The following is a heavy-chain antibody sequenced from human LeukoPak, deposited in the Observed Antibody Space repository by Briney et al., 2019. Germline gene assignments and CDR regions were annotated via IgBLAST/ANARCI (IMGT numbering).Heavy chain of an antibody. CDR3: ARDNSLDCSGGSCYSAWFDP. CDR1: GGSISSYY. D-gene: IGHD2-15*01. J-gene: IGHJ5*02. CDR2: IYTSGST. Sequence: SETLSLTCTVSGGSISSYYWSWIRQPAGKGLEWIGRIYTSGSTNYNPSLKSRVTMSVDTSKNQFSLKLSSVTAADTAVYYCARDNSLDCSGGSCYSAWFDPWGQGTLVTVSS. V-gene: IGHV4-4*07.